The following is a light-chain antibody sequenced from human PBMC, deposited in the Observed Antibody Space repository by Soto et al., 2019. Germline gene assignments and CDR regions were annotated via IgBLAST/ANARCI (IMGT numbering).Light chain of an antibody. CDR2: DVN. CDR3: SSYTSSSSPYV. V-gene: IGLV2-14*01. CDR1: SSDVGGYNY. Sequence: QSALTQPASVSGSPGQSITISCTGTSSDVGGYNYVSWYQQHPGKAPKLLIYDVNTRPSGVSTRFSGSKSGNTASLTISGLQAEDESDYYCSSYTSSSSPYVFGTGTKVTVL. J-gene: IGLJ1*01.